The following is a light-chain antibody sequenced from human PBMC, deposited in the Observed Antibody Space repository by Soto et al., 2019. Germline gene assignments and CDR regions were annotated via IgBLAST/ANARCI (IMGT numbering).Light chain of an antibody. V-gene: IGLV2-8*01. J-gene: IGLJ1*01. CDR1: SSDVGGYNY. CDR3: SSYAGSNNLGV. CDR2: EVS. Sequence: QSVLTQPASASGAPGQSVTISCTGTSSDVGGYNYVSWYQQHPGKAPKLMIYEVSKRPSGVPDRFSGSKSGNTASLTVSGLQAEDEDDYYCSSYAGSNNLGVFGTGTKVNRP.